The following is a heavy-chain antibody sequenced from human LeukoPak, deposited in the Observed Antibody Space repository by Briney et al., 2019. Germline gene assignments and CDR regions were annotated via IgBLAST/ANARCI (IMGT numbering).Heavy chain of an antibody. V-gene: IGHV3-11*04. CDR2: ISSSGSTI. D-gene: IGHD3-10*01. J-gene: IGHJ5*02. Sequence: GGSLRLSCAASGFTFSDYYMSWIRQAPGKGLEWVSHISSSGSTIYYADSVKGRFTISRDNAKNSLYLQMNSLRAEDTAVYYCASSYGSGSYSSWGQGTLVTVSS. CDR3: ASSYGSGSYSS. CDR1: GFTFSDYY.